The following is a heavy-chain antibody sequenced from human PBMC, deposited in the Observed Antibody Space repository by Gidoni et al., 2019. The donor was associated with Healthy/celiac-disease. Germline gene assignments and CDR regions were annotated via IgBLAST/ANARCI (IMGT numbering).Heavy chain of an antibody. CDR2: INPNSGGT. D-gene: IGHD2-15*01. CDR1: GYTFPGYY. Sequence: QVQLVQSGAEVKKPGASVKVSCKDSGYTFPGYYMHWVRQAPGQGLEWMGWINPNSGGTNYAQKFQGRVTMTRDTSISTAYMELSRLRSDDTAVYYCARVPCSGSCKGDNWFDPWGQGTLVTVSS. J-gene: IGHJ5*02. V-gene: IGHV1-2*02. CDR3: ARVPCSGSCKGDNWFDP.